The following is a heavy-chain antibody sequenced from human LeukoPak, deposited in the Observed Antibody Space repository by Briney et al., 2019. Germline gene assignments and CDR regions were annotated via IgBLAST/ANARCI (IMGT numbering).Heavy chain of an antibody. J-gene: IGHJ6*02. V-gene: IGHV3-30-3*01. D-gene: IGHD3-22*01. CDR3: ARDKTMIVVVTYYYGMDV. CDR1: GFTFSSYA. Sequence: GGSLRLSCAASGFTFSSYAMHWVRQAPGKGLEGVAVISYDGSNKYYADSVKGRFTISRDNSKNTLYLQMNSLRAEDTAVYYCARDKTMIVVVTYYYGMDVWGQGTTVTVSS. CDR2: ISYDGSNK.